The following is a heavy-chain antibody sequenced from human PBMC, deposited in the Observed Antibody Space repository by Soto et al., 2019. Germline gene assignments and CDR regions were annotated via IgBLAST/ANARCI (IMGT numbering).Heavy chain of an antibody. CDR2: IWYDGSNK. J-gene: IGHJ5*02. CDR1: GFTFSSYG. Sequence: QVQLVESGGGVVQPGRSLRLSCAASGFTFSSYGMHWVRQAPGKGLEWVAVIWYDGSNKYYADSVKGRFTISRDNSKNTLYLQMNSLRAEDTAVYYCARDEGVYPIDPWGQGTLVTVSS. D-gene: IGHD2-8*01. V-gene: IGHV3-33*01. CDR3: ARDEGVYPIDP.